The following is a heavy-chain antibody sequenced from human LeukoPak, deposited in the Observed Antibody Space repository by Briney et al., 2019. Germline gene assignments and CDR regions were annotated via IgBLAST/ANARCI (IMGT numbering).Heavy chain of an antibody. CDR1: GFTFSDYY. D-gene: IGHD4-17*01. J-gene: IGHJ5*02. V-gene: IGHV3-11*04. CDR3: ARDLATVTTTPWFDP. CDR2: ISSSGSTI. Sequence: PGGSLRLSCAASGFTFSDYYMSWIRQAPGKGLEWVSNISSSGSTIYYADSVKGRFTISRDNAKNSLYLQMNSLRAEDTAVYYCARDLATVTTTPWFDPWGRGTLVTVSS.